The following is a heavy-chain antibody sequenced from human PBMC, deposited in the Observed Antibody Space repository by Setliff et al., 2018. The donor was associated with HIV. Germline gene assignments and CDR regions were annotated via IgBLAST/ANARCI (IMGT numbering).Heavy chain of an antibody. CDR1: GGSISGSDYY. V-gene: IGHV4-39*07. CDR2: IYYSGST. Sequence: PSETLSLTCTVSGGSISGSDYYWAWIRQPPGKGLEWIGSIYYSGSTYYDPSLKSRVTISVDTSKNQFSLKLSSVTAADTAVYYCARDLGTGDYFDYWGQGALVTVSS. CDR3: ARDLGTGDYFDY. D-gene: IGHD3-10*01. J-gene: IGHJ4*02.